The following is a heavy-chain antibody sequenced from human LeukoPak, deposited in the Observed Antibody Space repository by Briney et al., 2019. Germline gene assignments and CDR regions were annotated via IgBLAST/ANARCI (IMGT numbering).Heavy chain of an antibody. D-gene: IGHD3-3*01. J-gene: IGHJ6*02. Sequence: SETLSLTCAVYGGSFSGYYWSWIRQPPGKGLEWIGEINHSGSTNYNPSLKSRVTISVDTSKNQFSLKLSSVTAADTAVYYCARDDHYYYYGMDVWGQGTTVTVSS. CDR2: INHSGST. CDR3: ARDDHYYYYGMDV. V-gene: IGHV4-34*01. CDR1: GGSFSGYY.